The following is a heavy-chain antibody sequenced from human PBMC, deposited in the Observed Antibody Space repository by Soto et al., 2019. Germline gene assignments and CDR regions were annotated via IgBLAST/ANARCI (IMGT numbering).Heavy chain of an antibody. V-gene: IGHV1-18*01. CDR3: SRGTSIPASGDY. CDR2: VSAYNGER. CDR1: GYTFTNYG. J-gene: IGHJ4*01. D-gene: IGHD6-6*01. Sequence: QVPLVQSGAEVKKPGASVKVSCKASGYTFTNYGINWVRQAPGQGLEWLGWVSAYNGERRYAQRVQARVIMTTDTSTTTAYMELWSLRSDDTAVYYCSRGTSIPASGDYWGQGTLVTVSS.